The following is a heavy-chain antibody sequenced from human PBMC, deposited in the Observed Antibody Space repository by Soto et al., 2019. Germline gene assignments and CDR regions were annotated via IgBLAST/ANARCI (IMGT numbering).Heavy chain of an antibody. D-gene: IGHD6-19*01. V-gene: IGHV3-15*07. Sequence: GGSLRLSCAASGFTFSNAWINWVRQAPGKGLEWVGRIKRKTDGGTTDFAAPVKGRFAISRDDSKNMVYLQINSLRAEDTAVYFCAKEGSSGWYYFDYWGQGTLVTVSS. J-gene: IGHJ4*02. CDR3: AKEGSSGWYYFDY. CDR2: IKRKTDGGTT. CDR1: GFTFSNAW.